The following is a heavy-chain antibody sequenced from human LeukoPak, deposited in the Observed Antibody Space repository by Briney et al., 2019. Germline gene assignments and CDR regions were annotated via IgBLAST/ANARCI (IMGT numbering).Heavy chain of an antibody. Sequence: SETLSLTCTVSGGSISSSSYYWGWIRQPPGKGLEWIGSIYYSGSTYYNPSLKSRVTISVDTSKNQFSLKLSSVTAADTAVYYCARHLYSSSWNYWGQGTLVTVSS. D-gene: IGHD6-13*01. CDR3: ARHLYSSSWNY. CDR2: IYYSGST. CDR1: GGSISSSSYY. J-gene: IGHJ4*02. V-gene: IGHV4-39*01.